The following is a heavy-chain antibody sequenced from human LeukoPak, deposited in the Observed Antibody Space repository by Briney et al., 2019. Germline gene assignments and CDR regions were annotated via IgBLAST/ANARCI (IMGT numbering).Heavy chain of an antibody. J-gene: IGHJ4*02. D-gene: IGHD3-10*01. Sequence: GGSLRLSCAASGFTFTTYGMHWVRQAPGKGLEWVALIWYDGSNKYYADSVKGRFTISRDNSKNTLYLQMNSLRAEDTAVYYCARDWSRFGELLYYWGQGTLVTVSS. V-gene: IGHV3-33*08. CDR3: ARDWSRFGELLYY. CDR1: GFTFTTYG. CDR2: IWYDGSNK.